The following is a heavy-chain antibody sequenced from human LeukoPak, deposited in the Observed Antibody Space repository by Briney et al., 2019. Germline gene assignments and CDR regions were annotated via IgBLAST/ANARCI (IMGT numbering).Heavy chain of an antibody. CDR1: GFTVSSNY. CDR3: ARDAYSYGYALLYY. V-gene: IGHV3-53*01. J-gene: IGHJ4*02. D-gene: IGHD5-18*01. Sequence: PGGSLRLSCAASGFTVSSNYMSWVRQAPGKGLEWVSVIYSGGSTYYADSVKGRFTISRDNSKNTLYLQMNSLRAEDTAVYYCARDAYSYGYALLYYWGQGTLVTVSS. CDR2: IYSGGST.